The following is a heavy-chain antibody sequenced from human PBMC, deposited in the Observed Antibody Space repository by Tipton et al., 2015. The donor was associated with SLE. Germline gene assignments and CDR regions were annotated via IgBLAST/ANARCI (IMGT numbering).Heavy chain of an antibody. J-gene: IGHJ5*02. V-gene: IGHV3-48*03. CDR1: GFTFSSYN. D-gene: IGHD6-13*01. CDR2: ISSRGPAI. CDR3: AREAGTSTWSPVDP. Sequence: SLRLSCAASGFTFSSYNMNWIRQAPGKGLEWVSYISSRGPAIYYADSVKGRFTISRDNAKNSLYLQMNSLRAEDTAVYYCAREAGTSTWSPVDPWGQGTLVTVSS.